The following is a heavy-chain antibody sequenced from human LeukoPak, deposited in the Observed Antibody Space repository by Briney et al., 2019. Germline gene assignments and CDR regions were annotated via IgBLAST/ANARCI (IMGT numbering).Heavy chain of an antibody. D-gene: IGHD3-10*01. V-gene: IGHV3-33*01. CDR2: IWYDGSNK. J-gene: IGHJ4*02. CDR3: ARVGHGSGSSNSFDY. CDR1: GFTFRSYG. Sequence: PGGSLRLSCAASGFTFRSYGMHWVRQAPGKGLEWVAVIWYDGSNKYYADSVKGRFTISRDNSKNTLYLQMNSLRAEDTAVYYCARVGHGSGSSNSFDYWGQGTLVTVSS.